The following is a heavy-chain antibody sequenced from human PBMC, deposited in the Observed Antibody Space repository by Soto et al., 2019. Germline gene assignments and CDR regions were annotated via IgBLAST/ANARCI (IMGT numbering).Heavy chain of an antibody. CDR3: ARDRVGATLNWFDP. CDR1: GFTFSSYS. J-gene: IGHJ5*02. CDR2: ISSSSYI. Sequence: GGSLRLSCAASGFTFSSYSMNWVRQAPGKGLEWVSSISSSSYIYYADSVKGRFTISRDNAKNSLYLQMNSLRAEDTAVYYCARDRVGATLNWFDPWGQGTLVTVSS. D-gene: IGHD1-26*01. V-gene: IGHV3-21*01.